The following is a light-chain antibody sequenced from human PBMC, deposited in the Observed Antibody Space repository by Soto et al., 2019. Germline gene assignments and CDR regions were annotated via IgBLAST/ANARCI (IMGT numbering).Light chain of an antibody. V-gene: IGKV3-15*01. CDR2: DAS. Sequence: EIVMTQSPATLSVSPGERATLSCRASQSVSSNLAWYQQKPGQAPRLLIYDASTRATGIPARFSGSGSGTEFTLTISSLEPEDFAVYYCQHRSNWPITFGQGTRLE. CDR1: QSVSSN. J-gene: IGKJ5*01. CDR3: QHRSNWPIT.